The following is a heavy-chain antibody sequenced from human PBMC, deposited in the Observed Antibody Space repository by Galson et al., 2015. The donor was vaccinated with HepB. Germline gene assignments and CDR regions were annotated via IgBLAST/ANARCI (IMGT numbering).Heavy chain of an antibody. D-gene: IGHD3-10*01. Sequence: GRGLEWVANIYYDGSNKYYADSVKGRFTISRDNSKNTLYLQINSLRAGDTAVYYCARDGRQFRFSGTWLDPWGQGTLVTVSS. J-gene: IGHJ5*02. CDR3: ARDGRQFRFSGTWLDP. CDR2: IYYDGSNK. V-gene: IGHV3-33*01.